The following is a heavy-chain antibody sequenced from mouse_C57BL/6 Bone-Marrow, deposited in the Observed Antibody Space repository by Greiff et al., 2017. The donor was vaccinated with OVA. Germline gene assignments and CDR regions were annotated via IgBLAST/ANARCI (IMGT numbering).Heavy chain of an antibody. CDR1: GYTFTSYG. D-gene: IGHD3-3*01. Sequence: VQGVESGAELARPGASVKLSCKASGYTFTSYGISWVKQRTGQGLEWIGEIYPRSGNTYYNEKFKGKATLTADKSSSTAYMELRSLTSEDSAVYFCAKRLGEYFDYWGQGTTLTVSS. CDR3: AKRLGEYFDY. CDR2: IYPRSGNT. J-gene: IGHJ2*01. V-gene: IGHV1-81*01.